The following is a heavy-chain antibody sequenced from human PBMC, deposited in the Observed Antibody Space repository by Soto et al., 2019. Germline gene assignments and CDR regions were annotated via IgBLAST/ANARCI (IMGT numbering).Heavy chain of an antibody. Sequence: QVLLVESGGGVVQPGRSLRLSCAASGFTFSHYAMHWVRQAPGKGLEWVALMSYDGSNEYYADSVKGRFTISRDNSKNTLYLQMNSLRAEDTAVYYCAKDGSHNFDYWGQGTLVTVSS. CDR3: AKDGSHNFDY. J-gene: IGHJ4*02. V-gene: IGHV3-30*18. D-gene: IGHD1-26*01. CDR1: GFTFSHYA. CDR2: MSYDGSNE.